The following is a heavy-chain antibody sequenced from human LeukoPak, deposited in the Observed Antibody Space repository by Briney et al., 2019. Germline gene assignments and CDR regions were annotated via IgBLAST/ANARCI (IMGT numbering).Heavy chain of an antibody. CDR3: LITTSRVLAY. CDR2: TSGSGGST. Sequence: GGSLRLSCAASGFTFSSYAMGWVRQAPGKGLEWVSATSGSGGSTYYADSVKGRFTISRDNSKNTLYLQMNSLRAEDTAVYYCLITTSRVLAYWGQGTLVTVSS. D-gene: IGHD1-14*01. J-gene: IGHJ4*02. CDR1: GFTFSSYA. V-gene: IGHV3-23*01.